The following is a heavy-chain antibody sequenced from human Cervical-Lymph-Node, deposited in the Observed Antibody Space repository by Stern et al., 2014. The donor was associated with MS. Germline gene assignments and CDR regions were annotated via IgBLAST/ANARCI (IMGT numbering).Heavy chain of an antibody. CDR1: GFTFSDTW. D-gene: IGHD5-24*01. J-gene: IGHJ4*02. CDR3: ATSILDY. CDR2: IRTNTDGGTA. V-gene: IGHV3-15*02. Sequence: EVQLVQSVGALVKPGGSLRLSCAASGFTFSDTWMTWVRQAPGKGLEWLGRIRTNTDGGTAEYAAPVKGRFIISRDDSKRTLYLQMNSLKIEDTAVYYCATSILDYWGQGTMVTVSS.